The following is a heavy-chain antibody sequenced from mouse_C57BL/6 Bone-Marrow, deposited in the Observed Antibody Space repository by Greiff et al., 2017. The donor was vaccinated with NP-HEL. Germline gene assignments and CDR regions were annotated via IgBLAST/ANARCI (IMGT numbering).Heavy chain of an antibody. J-gene: IGHJ2*01. CDR3: ARERLLGRGGDY. CDR2: ISYDGSN. D-gene: IGHD4-1*01. V-gene: IGHV3-6*01. CDR1: GYSITSGYY. Sequence: EVKLQESGPGLVKPSQSLSLTCSVTGYSITSGYYWNWIRQFPGNKLEWMGYISYDGSNNYNPSLKNRISITRDTSKNQFFLKLNSVTTEDTATYYCARERLLGRGGDYWGQGTTLTVSS.